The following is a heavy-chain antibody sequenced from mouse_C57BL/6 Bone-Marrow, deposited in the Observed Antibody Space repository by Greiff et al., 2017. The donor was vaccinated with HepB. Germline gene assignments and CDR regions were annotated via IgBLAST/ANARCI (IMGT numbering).Heavy chain of an antibody. CDR1: GFSLTSYG. J-gene: IGHJ2*01. Sequence: VQLQQSGPGLVQPSQSLSITCTVSGFSLTSYGVHWVRQSPGKGLEWLGVIWSGGSTDYNAAFISRLSISKDNSKSQVFFKMNSLQADDTAIYYCARGGIYYDYDVRFDYWGQGTTLTVFS. D-gene: IGHD2-4*01. V-gene: IGHV2-2*01. CDR3: ARGGIYYDYDVRFDY. CDR2: IWSGGST.